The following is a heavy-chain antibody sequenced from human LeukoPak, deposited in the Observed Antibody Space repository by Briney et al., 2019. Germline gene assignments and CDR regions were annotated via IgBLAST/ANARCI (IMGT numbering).Heavy chain of an antibody. D-gene: IGHD3-3*01. CDR3: ARRSFPYYDFWSGWYNWFDP. CDR1: GGSFSGYY. V-gene: IGHV4-34*01. CDR2: INHSGST. Sequence: KPSETLSLTCAVYGGSFSGYYWSWLRQPPGKGLEWIGEINHSGSTNYNPSLKSRATISVDTSKNQFSLKLSSVTAADTAVYYCARRSFPYYDFWSGWYNWFDPWGQGTLVTVSS. J-gene: IGHJ5*02.